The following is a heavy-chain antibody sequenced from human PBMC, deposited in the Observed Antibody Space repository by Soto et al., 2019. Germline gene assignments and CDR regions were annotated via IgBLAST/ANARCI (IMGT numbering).Heavy chain of an antibody. CDR2: ISYDGSRK. CDR1: GFTFSNDG. CDR3: TKEAMDRGVIGDY. V-gene: IGHV3-30*18. J-gene: IGHJ4*02. Sequence: QVQLVESGGGVVQPGRSLRLSCAASGFTFSNDGMHWVRQAPGKGLEWVAVISYDGSRKYYEDSEGGRFTISRDNSKNTLYLEMNSLRPEDTAVYYCTKEAMDRGVIGDYWGQGTLVTVSS. D-gene: IGHD3-16*02.